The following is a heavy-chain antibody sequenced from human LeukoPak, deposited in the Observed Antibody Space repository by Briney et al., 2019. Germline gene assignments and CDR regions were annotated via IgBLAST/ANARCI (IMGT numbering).Heavy chain of an antibody. CDR1: GFTVNAQY. V-gene: IGHV3-53*01. J-gene: IGHJ6*02. CDR2: IYSGGGT. Sequence: PGGSLRLSCAASGFTVNAQYMSWVRQAPGKGLEWVSVIYSGGGTYYAHSVSGRFTMSRDNSKNALFLQLNSLRAEYTAVYYCVSHYGMDVWGQGTTVTVSS. CDR3: VSHYGMDV.